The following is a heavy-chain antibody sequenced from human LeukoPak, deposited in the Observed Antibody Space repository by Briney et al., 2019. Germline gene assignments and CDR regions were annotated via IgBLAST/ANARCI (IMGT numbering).Heavy chain of an antibody. J-gene: IGHJ4*02. CDR3: ARLGATLPSFDY. Sequence: GSLRLSCAASGFTFSSYAMSWVRQPPGKGLEWIGSIYYSGSTYYNPSLKSRVTISVDTSKNQFSLKPSSVTAADTAVYYCARLGATLPSFDYWGQGTLVTVSS. D-gene: IGHD1-26*01. CDR2: IYYSGST. CDR1: GFTFSSYA. V-gene: IGHV4-39*01.